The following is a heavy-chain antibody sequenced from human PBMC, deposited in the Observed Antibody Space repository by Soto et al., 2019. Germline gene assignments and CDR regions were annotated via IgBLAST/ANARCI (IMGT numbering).Heavy chain of an antibody. D-gene: IGHD3-10*01. CDR1: GFTVSSYY. Sequence: PGGSLRLSCEVSGFTVSSYYVSWVRQVPGKGLEWVSVIYIAGNTYYADSVKGRFTLSRDTSKNTLYLQMNSLRAEDTAIYYCARDQDTYGSGTYNLWGQGTLVTVSS. CDR3: ARDQDTYGSGTYNL. J-gene: IGHJ4*02. V-gene: IGHV3-66*01. CDR2: IYIAGNT.